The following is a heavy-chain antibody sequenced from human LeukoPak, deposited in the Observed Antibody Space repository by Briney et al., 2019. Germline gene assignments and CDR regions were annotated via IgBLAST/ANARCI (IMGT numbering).Heavy chain of an antibody. CDR3: ARTSILSGPADY. CDR2: IYPGDSDT. V-gene: IGHV5-51*01. Sequence: GESLKISCKGSGYSFTSYWIGWVRQMPGKGLEWMGVIYPGDSDTRYSPSFQGQVTISADKSISIAYLQWGSLKASDTAMYYCARTSILSGPADYWGQGTLVTVSS. CDR1: GYSFTSYW. D-gene: IGHD1-26*01. J-gene: IGHJ4*02.